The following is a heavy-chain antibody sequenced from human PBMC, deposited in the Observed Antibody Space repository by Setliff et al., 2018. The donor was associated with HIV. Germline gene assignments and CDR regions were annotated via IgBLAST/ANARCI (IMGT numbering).Heavy chain of an antibody. CDR3: ARGGGAFDI. V-gene: IGHV4-61*09. D-gene: IGHD3-16*01. CDR1: GGSINSGSYY. J-gene: IGHJ3*02. CDR2: IYASGST. Sequence: SETLSLTCTVSGGSINSGSYYWNWIRQPAGKGLEWIGHIYASGSTNYNPSLKSRVTMSVDTSKNQFSLKLNSLIAADTAVYFCARGGGAFDIWGQGTMVTVSS.